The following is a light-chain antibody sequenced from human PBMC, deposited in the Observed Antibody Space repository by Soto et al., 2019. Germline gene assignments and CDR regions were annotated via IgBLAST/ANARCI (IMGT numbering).Light chain of an antibody. J-gene: IGKJ1*01. CDR2: CSS. CDR3: QQYGSSPWT. V-gene: IGKV3-20*01. Sequence: EIVLTQSPGTLSLSPGERATLSCRASQSVSSSYLAWYQQKPGQAPRLLIYCSSSRATGIPDRFSGSGSGKDFTLTVSRLEPEDFEVYYCQQYGSSPWTFGHGTKVEIK. CDR1: QSVSSSY.